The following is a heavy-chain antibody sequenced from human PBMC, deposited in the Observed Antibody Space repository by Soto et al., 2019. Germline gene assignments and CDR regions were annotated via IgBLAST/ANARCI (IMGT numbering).Heavy chain of an antibody. CDR2: LIPIFGTA. CDR1: GGTFSSYA. V-gene: IGHV1-69*01. J-gene: IGHJ6*02. Sequence: QVQLVQSGAEVKKPGSLVKVSCKASGGTFSSYAISWVRQAPGQGLEWMGGLIPIFGTANYAQKFQGRVTITADESTSTAYMELSSLRSEDTAVYYCAVQVGATWHYYYGMDVWGQGTTVTVSS. D-gene: IGHD1-26*01. CDR3: AVQVGATWHYYYGMDV.